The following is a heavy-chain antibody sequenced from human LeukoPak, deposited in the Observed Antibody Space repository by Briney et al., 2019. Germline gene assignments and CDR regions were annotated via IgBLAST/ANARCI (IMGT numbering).Heavy chain of an antibody. CDR1: GITFSSYG. CDR3: TRAGRYCSGGSCYCGRYALVM. J-gene: IGHJ3*02. V-gene: IGHV3-33*01. D-gene: IGHD2-15*01. CDR2: IWYDGSNK. Sequence: GRYLRLSCAASGITFSSYGMHWVRQAPGKGLEWVAVIWYDGSNKYYAVSVKGRFTISRDNSKNTLYLQMHSLRADDTAECYCTRAGRYCSGGSCYCGRYALVMWREGT.